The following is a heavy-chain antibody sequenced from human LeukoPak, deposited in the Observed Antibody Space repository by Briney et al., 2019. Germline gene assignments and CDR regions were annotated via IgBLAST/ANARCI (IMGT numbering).Heavy chain of an antibody. Sequence: SETLSLTCTVSGGSISNYYWSWIRQPAGKGLEWIGRIYSLGSTNYNPSLKSRVTMSVDTSKNQFSLKVRSVTAADTAIYYCAKGPTVGTPTAVDYWGQGILVTISS. J-gene: IGHJ4*02. CDR1: GGSISNYY. D-gene: IGHD4-23*01. CDR3: AKGPTVGTPTAVDY. V-gene: IGHV4-4*07. CDR2: IYSLGST.